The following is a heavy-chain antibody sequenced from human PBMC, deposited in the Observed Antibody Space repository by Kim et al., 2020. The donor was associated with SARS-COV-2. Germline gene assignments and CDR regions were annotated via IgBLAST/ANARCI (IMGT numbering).Heavy chain of an antibody. CDR3: AREHIAAAGKAERGMDV. V-gene: IGHV3-30*04. CDR2: ISYDGSNK. Sequence: GGSLRLSCAASGFTFSSYAMHWVRQAPGKGLEWVAVISYDGSNKYYADSVKGRFTISRDNSKNTLYLQMNSLRAEDTAVYYCAREHIAAAGKAERGMDVWGQGTTVTVSS. J-gene: IGHJ6*02. CDR1: GFTFSSYA. D-gene: IGHD6-13*01.